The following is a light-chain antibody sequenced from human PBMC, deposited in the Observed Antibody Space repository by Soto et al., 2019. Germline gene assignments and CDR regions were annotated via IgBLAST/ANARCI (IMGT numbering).Light chain of an antibody. CDR2: EVT. Sequence: QSPLTEPASVSWSPGHSLTISCTGTRSDAGGYDFVSWYQQHPGKAPRVVLYEVTNRPSGVSDRFSGSKSGNTASLTISGLQAEDEADYYCCSYVSSKTYVFGTGTKV. CDR3: CSYVSSKTYV. V-gene: IGLV2-14*01. CDR1: RSDAGGYDF. J-gene: IGLJ1*01.